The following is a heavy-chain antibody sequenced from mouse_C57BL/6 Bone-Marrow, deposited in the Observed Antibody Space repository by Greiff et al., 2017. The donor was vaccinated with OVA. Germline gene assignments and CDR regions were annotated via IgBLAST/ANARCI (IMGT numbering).Heavy chain of an antibody. V-gene: IGHV5-2*01. CDR1: EYEFPSHD. Sequence: EVKLVESGGGLVQPGESLKLSCESTEYEFPSHDMSWVRKTPEKRLELVAAINSDGGSTYYPDTMERRFIISRDNTKTTLYLQMRSLRSEDTALYYCARHEDYDYEDFDYWGQVTTLTVSS. D-gene: IGHD2-4*01. CDR3: ARHEDYDYEDFDY. J-gene: IGHJ2*01. CDR2: INSDGGST.